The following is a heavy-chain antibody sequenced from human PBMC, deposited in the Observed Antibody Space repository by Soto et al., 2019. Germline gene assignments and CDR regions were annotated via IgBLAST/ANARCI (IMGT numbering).Heavy chain of an antibody. V-gene: IGHV1-8*01. J-gene: IGHJ2*01. Sequence: QAQLVQSGTEVKKPGASVKVSCQASGYTFTNYDIFWMRQATGEGLEWMGWMNPYSNNAGYAEKFQCRVTMTRDTSTSTAYMELSGLTSEDTAVYYCARGASYYYDKHGDYRNWYFDLWGRGTLLRVSS. CDR2: MNPYSNNA. CDR3: ARGASYYYDKHGDYRNWYFDL. D-gene: IGHD3-22*01. CDR1: GYTFTNYD.